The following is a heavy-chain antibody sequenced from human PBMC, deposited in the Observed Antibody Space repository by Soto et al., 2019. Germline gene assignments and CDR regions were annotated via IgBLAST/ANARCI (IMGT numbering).Heavy chain of an antibody. V-gene: IGHV4-31*03. D-gene: IGHD6-13*01. CDR2: IFYSGST. J-gene: IGHJ4*02. CDR1: GGSISSGGYY. Sequence: SETLSLTCTVSGGSISSGGYYWSWIRQHPGKGLEWIGYIFYSGSTYFNPSLKSRVSISVDTSKNQFSLKLSSVTAADTAVYYCARDLGIATAGTILGYYWGQGTLVTVSS. CDR3: ARDLGIATAGTILGYY.